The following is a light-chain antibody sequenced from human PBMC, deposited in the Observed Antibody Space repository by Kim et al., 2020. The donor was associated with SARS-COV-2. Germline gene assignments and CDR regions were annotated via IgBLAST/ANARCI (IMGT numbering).Light chain of an antibody. Sequence: DIQLTQSPSFLSASVGDRVTITCRASQAISSYLDWYHQKPGKAPKLLIYGASTLQSGVPSSFSGSGSGTEFTLTISSLQPEDFATYYCQQSYSTPRTFGQGTKVDIK. J-gene: IGKJ1*01. CDR3: QQSYSTPRT. V-gene: IGKV1-9*01. CDR2: GAS. CDR1: QAISSY.